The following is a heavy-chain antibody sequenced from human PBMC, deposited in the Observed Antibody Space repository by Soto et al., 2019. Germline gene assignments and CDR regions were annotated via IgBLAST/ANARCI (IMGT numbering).Heavy chain of an antibody. V-gene: IGHV4-59*01. CDR2: IYYSGST. CDR1: GGSISSYY. J-gene: IGHJ4*02. D-gene: IGHD1-26*01. Sequence: QVQLQESGPGLVKPSETRSVTCTVSGGSISSYYWSWIRQPPGKGLEWIGYIYYSGSTNYNPSLKSRVTISVDTSKNQFSLKLSSVTAADTAVYYCARGEGLSPYFDYWGQGTLVTVSS. CDR3: ARGEGLSPYFDY.